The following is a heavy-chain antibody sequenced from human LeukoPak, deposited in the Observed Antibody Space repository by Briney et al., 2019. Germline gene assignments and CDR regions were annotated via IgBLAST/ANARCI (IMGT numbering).Heavy chain of an antibody. CDR1: GFIFDDYA. CDR2: IKSDGSST. J-gene: IGHJ6*02. Sequence: QPGRSLRLPCAASGFIFDDYAMHWVRQAPGEALMWVSRIKSDGSSTTYADSVKGRFTISRDNAKNTLYLQMNSLRAEDTAVYYCSRDSLSSCGGDCYSGLDVWGQGTTVTVSS. V-gene: IGHV3-74*01. D-gene: IGHD2-21*02. CDR3: SRDSLSSCGGDCYSGLDV.